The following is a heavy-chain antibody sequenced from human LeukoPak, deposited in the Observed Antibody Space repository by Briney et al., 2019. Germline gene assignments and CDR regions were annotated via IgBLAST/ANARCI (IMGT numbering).Heavy chain of an antibody. J-gene: IGHJ4*02. Sequence: PGGSLRLSCAASGFTFSSYGMHWVRQAPGKGLEWVAVISYDGSNKYYADSVKGRFTISRDNSKNTLYLQMNSLRVEDTAVYYCAKELVFLRAAAGTAPEFDYWGQGTLVTVSS. CDR3: AKELVFLRAAAGTAPEFDY. D-gene: IGHD6-13*01. V-gene: IGHV3-30*18. CDR2: ISYDGSNK. CDR1: GFTFSSYG.